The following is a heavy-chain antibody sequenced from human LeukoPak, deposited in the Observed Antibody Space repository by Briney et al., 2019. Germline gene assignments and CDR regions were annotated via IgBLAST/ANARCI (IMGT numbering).Heavy chain of an antibody. CDR3: ARKPYGSSWYELGY. CDR2: ISSSGSTI. V-gene: IGHV3-48*03. CDR1: GFTFSSYE. D-gene: IGHD6-13*01. J-gene: IGHJ4*02. Sequence: GGSLRLSCAASGFTFSSYEMNWVRQAPGKGLEWVSYISSSGSTIYYADSVKGRFTISRDNAKNSLYLQMNSQRAEDTAVYYCARKPYGSSWYELGYWGQGTLVTVSS.